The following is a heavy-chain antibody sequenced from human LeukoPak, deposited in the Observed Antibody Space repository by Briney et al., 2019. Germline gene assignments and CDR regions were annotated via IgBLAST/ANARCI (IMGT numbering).Heavy chain of an antibody. J-gene: IGHJ4*02. D-gene: IGHD3-3*01. V-gene: IGHV4-34*01. CDR1: GGSFSGYY. CDR2: INHSGST. Sequence: SETLSLTCAVYGGSFSGYYWSWIRQPPGKGLEWIGEINHSGSTNYNPSLKSRVTISVDASKNQFSLKLSSVTAADTAVYYCARGRTSKGIFGVVIILRYFDYWGQGTLVTVSS. CDR3: ARGRTSKGIFGVVIILRYFDY.